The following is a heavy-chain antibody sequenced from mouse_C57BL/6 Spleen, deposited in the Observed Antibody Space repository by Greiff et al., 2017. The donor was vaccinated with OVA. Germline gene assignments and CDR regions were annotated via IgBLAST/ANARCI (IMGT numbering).Heavy chain of an antibody. CDR3: TREVTAQVPFAY. CDR2: ISSGGDYI. V-gene: IGHV5-9-1*02. J-gene: IGHJ3*01. Sequence: EVQLVESGEGLVKPGGSLKLSCAASGFTFSSYAMSWVRQTPEKRLEWVAYISSGGDYIYYADTVKGRFTISRDNARNTLYLQMSSLKSEDTAMYYCTREVTAQVPFAYWGQGTLVTVSA. D-gene: IGHD3-2*02. CDR1: GFTFSSYA.